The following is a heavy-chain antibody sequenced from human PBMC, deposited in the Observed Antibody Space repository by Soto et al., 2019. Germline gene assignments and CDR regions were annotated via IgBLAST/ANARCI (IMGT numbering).Heavy chain of an antibody. D-gene: IGHD5-12*01. Sequence: SETLSLTCTVSGGSINTFYWGWVRQPAGKGLEWIGRIFSSGSTSFNPSLEARVPMSVDTSKNHFSLTMSSVTAADTAIYYCAREGSYSAYNFAHGIQLWSFDFWGQGALVTVSS. CDR2: IFSSGST. J-gene: IGHJ4*02. CDR1: GGSINTFY. CDR3: AREGSYSAYNFAHGIQLWSFDF. V-gene: IGHV4-4*07.